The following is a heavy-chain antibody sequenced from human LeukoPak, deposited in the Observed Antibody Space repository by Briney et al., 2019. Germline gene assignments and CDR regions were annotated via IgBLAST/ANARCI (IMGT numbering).Heavy chain of an antibody. D-gene: IGHD5-12*01. V-gene: IGHV4-59*08. J-gene: IGHJ4*01. Sequence: SETLSLTCTVSGDSIRSYYLNWIRRPPGKGLEWIGYIYYTGSTSYNPSLKSRVTISLDTSKSQFSLRLTSVTAADTAVYYCASHGSSGHDPLTWGQGTLVTVSS. CDR1: GDSIRSYY. CDR2: IYYTGST. CDR3: ASHGSSGHDPLT.